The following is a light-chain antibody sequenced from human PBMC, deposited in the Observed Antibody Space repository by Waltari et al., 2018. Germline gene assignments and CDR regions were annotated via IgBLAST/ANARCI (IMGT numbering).Light chain of an antibody. J-gene: IGLJ3*02. Sequence: QSALTQPPSVSGSPGQSVTISCTGTNSDVGYFNRVTWYQKAPGTAPKLLIFEVTNRPSGVPGRVSGSKSGNTASLTISGLQADDETDYYCMSYTTSDTWVFGGGTKVTVL. CDR1: NSDVGYFNR. V-gene: IGLV2-18*02. CDR2: EVT. CDR3: MSYTTSDTWV.